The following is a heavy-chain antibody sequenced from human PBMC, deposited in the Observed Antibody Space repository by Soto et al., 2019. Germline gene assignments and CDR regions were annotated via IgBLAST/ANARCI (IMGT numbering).Heavy chain of an antibody. CDR1: GDSISSSSYY. J-gene: IGHJ3*02. V-gene: IGHV4-39*01. CDR3: ARRNDFWSGYYLRAFDI. D-gene: IGHD3-3*01. CDR2: IYYSGST. Sequence: QLQLQESGPGLVKPSETLSLTCTVSGDSISSSSYYWGWIRQPPGKGLEWIGSIYYSGSTYYNPSLKSRVTISVDTSKNQFSPKLSSVTAADTAVYYCARRNDFWSGYYLRAFDIWGQGTMVTVSS.